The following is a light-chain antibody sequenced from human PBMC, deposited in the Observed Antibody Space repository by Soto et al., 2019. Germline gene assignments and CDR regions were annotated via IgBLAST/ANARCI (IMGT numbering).Light chain of an antibody. J-gene: IGLJ2*01. Sequence: QSALTQPASVSGSPGQSITISCTGTSSDVGGYNYVSWYQQHPGNAPKRMIYDVSNRPSGVSNRFSGSKSGNTASLTISGIQAEEEADYYCSSYTSSSTLVFGGGTKLTVL. V-gene: IGLV2-14*01. CDR1: SSDVGGYNY. CDR2: DVS. CDR3: SSYTSSSTLV.